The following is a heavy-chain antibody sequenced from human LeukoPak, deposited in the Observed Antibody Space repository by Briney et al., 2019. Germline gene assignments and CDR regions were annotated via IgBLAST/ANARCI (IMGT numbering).Heavy chain of an antibody. D-gene: IGHD1-7*01. CDR3: TRTSSLYDY. CDR1: GFTFTDYA. Sequence: PGGSLRLSCAASGFTFTDYAMSWVRQAPGKGLEWVSALSRSGDTTYYADSVKGRFTISRDNSKSTLHLQMNSLRAEDTAVYYCTRTSSLYDYWGQGTPVTVSS. CDR2: LSRSGDTT. V-gene: IGHV3-23*01. J-gene: IGHJ4*02.